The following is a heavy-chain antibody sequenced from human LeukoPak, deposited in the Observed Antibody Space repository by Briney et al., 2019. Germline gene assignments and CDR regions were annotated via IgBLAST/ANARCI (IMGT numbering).Heavy chain of an antibody. CDR2: FDPEDGET. V-gene: IGHV1-24*01. CDR3: AQLDSSGWYLGY. J-gene: IGHJ4*02. D-gene: IGHD6-19*01. CDR1: GYTLTELS. Sequence: GASVKVSCKVSGYTLTELSMHWVRQAPGKGLEWMGGFDPEDGETIYAQKFQGRVTMTEDTSTDTAYMELSSLRSEDTAVYYCAQLDSSGWYLGYWGQGTLATVSS.